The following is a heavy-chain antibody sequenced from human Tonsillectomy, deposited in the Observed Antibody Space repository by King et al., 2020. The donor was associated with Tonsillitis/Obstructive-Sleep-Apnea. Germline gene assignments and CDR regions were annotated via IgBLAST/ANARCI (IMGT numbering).Heavy chain of an antibody. J-gene: IGHJ6*03. Sequence: VQLVESGAEVKKPGSSVKVSCKASGGTFSSYAISWVRQAPGQGLEWMGGIIPIFGTANYAQKFQGRVTITADESTSTAYMELSSLGSEDRAVYYWARADTMVQGVKAGRGPYYYYYMDVWGKGTTVTVSS. CDR1: GGTFSSYA. CDR2: IIPIFGTA. V-gene: IGHV1-69*01. CDR3: ARADTMVQGVKAGRGPYYYYYMDV. D-gene: IGHD3-10*01.